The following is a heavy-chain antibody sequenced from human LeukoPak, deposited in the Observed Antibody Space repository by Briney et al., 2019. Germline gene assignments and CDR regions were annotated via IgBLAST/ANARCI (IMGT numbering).Heavy chain of an antibody. CDR3: ARAAAFYYDSSGYYTSPYYYGMDV. CDR1: GGSISSYF. CDR2: IYPSGST. J-gene: IGHJ6*02. Sequence: PSETLSLTCTVSGGSISSYFWSWLRQPAGKGLEWIGRIYPSGSTNYSPSLKSRVTISVDTSKNQFSLKLSSVTAADTAVYYCARAAAFYYDSSGYYTSPYYYGMDVWGQGTTVAVSS. D-gene: IGHD3-22*01. V-gene: IGHV4-4*07.